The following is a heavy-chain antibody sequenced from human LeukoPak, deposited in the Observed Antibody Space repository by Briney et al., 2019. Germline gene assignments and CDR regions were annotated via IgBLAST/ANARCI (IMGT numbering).Heavy chain of an antibody. V-gene: IGHV1-24*01. CDR1: GYTLTELS. CDR3: ATVGASDAFDI. CDR2: FDPEDGET. Sequence: GASVKVSCKVSGYTLTELSMHWVRQAPGKGLEWMGGFDPEDGETIYAQKFQGRATMTEDTSTDTAYMELSSLRSEDTAVFYCATVGASDAFDIWGQGTMVTVSS. D-gene: IGHD1-26*01. J-gene: IGHJ3*02.